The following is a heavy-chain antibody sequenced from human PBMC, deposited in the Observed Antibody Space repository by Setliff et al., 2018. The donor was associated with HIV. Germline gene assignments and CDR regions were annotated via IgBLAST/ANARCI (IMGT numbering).Heavy chain of an antibody. CDR3: ARGVPLLPPRN. CDR2: VYHSGKT. Sequence: TSETLSLTCTSSGDSISGYYWSWVRQPPGKGLEWIGSVYHSGKTYYNPSLKSRVTMSADTSKNQISLMLRSMTAADTAVYYCARGVPLLPPRNWGQGALVTVSS. V-gene: IGHV4-38-2*02. CDR1: GDSISGYY. J-gene: IGHJ4*02. D-gene: IGHD1-26*01.